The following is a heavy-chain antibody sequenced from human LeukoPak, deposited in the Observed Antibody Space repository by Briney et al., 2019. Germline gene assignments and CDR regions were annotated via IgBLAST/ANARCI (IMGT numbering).Heavy chain of an antibody. D-gene: IGHD6-19*01. CDR2: ISYDGSNK. CDR1: GFTFSNYG. Sequence: GRSLRLSCAASGFTFSNYGMHWVRQAPGKGLEWVAVISYDGSNKYYADSVKGRFTISRDNSKNTLYLQMNSLRAEDTAVYYCARSTNLLEAGTYYGMDVWGQGTTVTVSS. J-gene: IGHJ6*02. CDR3: ARSTNLLEAGTYYGMDV. V-gene: IGHV3-30*03.